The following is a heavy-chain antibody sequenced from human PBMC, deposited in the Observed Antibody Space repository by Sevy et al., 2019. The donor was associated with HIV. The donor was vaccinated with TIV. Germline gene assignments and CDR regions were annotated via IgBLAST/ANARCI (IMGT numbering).Heavy chain of an antibody. CDR1: GFTFDDYA. Sequence: GGSLRLSCAASGFTFDDYAMHWVRQAPGKGLEWVSLISWDGGCTYYADSVKGRFTISRDNSKNSLYLQMNSLRAEDTALYYCANECAARRVYYGMDVWGQGTTVTVSS. CDR3: ANECAARRVYYGMDV. J-gene: IGHJ6*02. D-gene: IGHD6-6*01. CDR2: ISWDGGCT. V-gene: IGHV3-43D*03.